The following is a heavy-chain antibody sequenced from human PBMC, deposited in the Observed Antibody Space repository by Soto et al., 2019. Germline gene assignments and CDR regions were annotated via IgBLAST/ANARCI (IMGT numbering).Heavy chain of an antibody. CDR3: ARDHGIAAAGLNYYYYGMDV. J-gene: IGHJ6*02. CDR1: GGTFGSYS. CDR2: IIPIFGTA. D-gene: IGHD6-13*01. Sequence: RASVNVSCKSSGGTFGSYSISWVRQAPGQGLECMGGIIPIFGTANYAQKFQGRVTITADESTSTAYMELSSLRSEDTAVYYCARDHGIAAAGLNYYYYGMDVWGQGTTVTVSS. V-gene: IGHV1-69*13.